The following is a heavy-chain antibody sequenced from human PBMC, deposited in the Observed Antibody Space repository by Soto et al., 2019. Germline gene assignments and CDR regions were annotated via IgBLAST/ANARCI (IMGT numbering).Heavy chain of an antibody. D-gene: IGHD3-22*01. Sequence: QVQLVESGGGVVQPGRSLRLSCAASGFTFSSYAMHWVRQAPGKGLEWVAVISYDGSNKYYADSVKGRFTISRDSSKNTLYLQMNSLRAEDTAVYYCARERQEDYYDSSGYYYFDYWGQGTLVTVSS. CDR3: ARERQEDYYDSSGYYYFDY. CDR1: GFTFSSYA. CDR2: ISYDGSNK. J-gene: IGHJ4*02. V-gene: IGHV3-30-3*01.